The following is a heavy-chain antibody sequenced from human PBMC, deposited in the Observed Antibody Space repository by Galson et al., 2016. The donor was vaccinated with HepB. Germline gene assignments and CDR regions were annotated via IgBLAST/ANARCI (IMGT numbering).Heavy chain of an antibody. CDR1: GGSISHYY. CDR2: IYYSGST. CDR3: ARGLYCSYTTCYTAPFDS. Sequence: ETLSLTCTVTGGSISHYYWSWIRQPPGKGLEWIGYIYYSGSTTYNPSLKSRVTISVDTSKNQFSLKLTSMTAADTAVYFCARGLYCSYTTCYTAPFDSWGRGTLVTVSS. V-gene: IGHV4-59*01. D-gene: IGHD2-2*02. J-gene: IGHJ4*02.